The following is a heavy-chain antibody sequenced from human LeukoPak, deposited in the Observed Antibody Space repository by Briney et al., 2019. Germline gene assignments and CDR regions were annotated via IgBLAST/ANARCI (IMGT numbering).Heavy chain of an antibody. CDR3: ARGHVYYGMDV. V-gene: IGHV4-59*01. CDR2: IYYSGST. Sequence: KPSETLSLTCTVSGGSISSYYWSWIRQPPGKGLEWIGYIYYSGSTNYNPSLKSRVTISVDTSKNQFSLKLSSVTAADTAVYYCARGHVYYGMDVWGQGTTVTVSS. CDR1: GGSISSYY. J-gene: IGHJ6*02.